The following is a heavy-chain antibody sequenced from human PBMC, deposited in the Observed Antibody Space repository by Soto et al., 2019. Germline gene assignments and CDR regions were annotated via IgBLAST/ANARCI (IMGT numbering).Heavy chain of an antibody. CDR2: INTLSGDT. D-gene: IGHD3-3*02. Sequence: QVQLVQSGAEVKKPGASVKVSCKASGYTFSGYYMHWVRQAPGQGFEWMGWINTLSGDTSFPQKFQGRLAMTRDTSIDTAFMEVSRLTSDDTAIYYCARSLLNVILPLAYWGQGTLVSVSS. J-gene: IGHJ4*02. V-gene: IGHV1-2*02. CDR3: ARSLLNVILPLAY. CDR1: GYTFSGYY.